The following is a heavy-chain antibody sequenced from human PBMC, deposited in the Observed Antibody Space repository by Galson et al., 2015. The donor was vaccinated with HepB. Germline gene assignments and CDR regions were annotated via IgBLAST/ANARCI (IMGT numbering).Heavy chain of an antibody. CDR3: ARRELRYYDSSGYYYVGGAFDI. CDR1: GYSFTSYW. V-gene: IGHV5-51*01. J-gene: IGHJ3*02. CDR2: IYPGDSDT. D-gene: IGHD3-22*01. Sequence: QSGAEVKKPGESLKISCKGSGYSFTSYWIGWVRQMPGKGLEWMGIIYPGDSDTRYSPSFHGQVTISADKSISTAYLQWSSLKASDTAMYYCARRELRYYDSSGYYYVGGAFDIWGQGTMVTVSS.